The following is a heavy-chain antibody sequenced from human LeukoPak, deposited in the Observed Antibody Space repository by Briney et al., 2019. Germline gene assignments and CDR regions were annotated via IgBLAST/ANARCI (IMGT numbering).Heavy chain of an antibody. J-gene: IGHJ2*01. D-gene: IGHD3-22*01. V-gene: IGHV1-18*01. CDR3: ARAGDSSGYYYWYFDL. CDR1: GYTFTSYG. CDR2: ISTYNDNT. Sequence: ASVKVSCKASGYTFTSYGLSWVRQAPGQGLEWMGWISTYNDNTHYAQKFQGRVTMTTDTSTSTAYMELRSLRSDDTAVYYCARAGDSSGYYYWYFDLWGRGTLVTVSS.